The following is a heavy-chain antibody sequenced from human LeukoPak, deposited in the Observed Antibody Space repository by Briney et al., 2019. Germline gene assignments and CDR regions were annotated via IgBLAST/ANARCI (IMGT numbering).Heavy chain of an antibody. CDR2: ISHEGDS. D-gene: IGHD1-7*01. CDR1: GVSLRGYY. J-gene: IGHJ6*03. V-gene: IGHV4-34*01. Sequence: SETLSLTCAVYGVSLRGYYWSWIRHSPEKGLEWIGEISHEGDSIYNPSLKSRLTLSVDMSKNQFSLKLRSVTAADTAVYYCARGRNYVPDYYFDVWGKGTTVIVSS. CDR3: ARGRNYVPDYYFDV.